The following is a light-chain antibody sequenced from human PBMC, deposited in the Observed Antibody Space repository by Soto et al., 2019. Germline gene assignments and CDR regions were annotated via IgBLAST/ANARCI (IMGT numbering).Light chain of an antibody. J-gene: IGKJ2*01. CDR2: DAS. Sequence: DIQMTQSPSTLSASVGDRVTISCRASQSIQTWLAWYQQKPGKAPNLLIFDASDLAVGVSSRFSGSGSGAEFTHTISSLQADEFGTYDCQQYASFPYTFGRGPRLEIK. CDR1: QSIQTW. CDR3: QQYASFPYT. V-gene: IGKV1-5*01.